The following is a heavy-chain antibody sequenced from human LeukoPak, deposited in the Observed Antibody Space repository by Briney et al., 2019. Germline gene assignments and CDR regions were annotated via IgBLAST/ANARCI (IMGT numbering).Heavy chain of an antibody. Sequence: SETLSLTCAVYGGSFSGYYWSWIRQPPGKGLEWIGEINHSGSTNYNPSLKSRVTISVDTSKNQFSLKLSSVTAADTAVYYCARSGGGYCSSTSCYSTPWFDPWGQGTLVTASS. J-gene: IGHJ5*02. D-gene: IGHD2-2*01. V-gene: IGHV4-34*01. CDR3: ARSGGGYCSSTSCYSTPWFDP. CDR1: GGSFSGYY. CDR2: INHSGST.